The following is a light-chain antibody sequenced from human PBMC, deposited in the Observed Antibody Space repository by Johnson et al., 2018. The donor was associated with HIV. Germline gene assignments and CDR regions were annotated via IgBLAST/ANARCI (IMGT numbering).Light chain of an antibody. CDR1: SSTIGNND. CDR3: GAWDSSLSAYV. CDR2: NNN. Sequence: QSVLTQPPSVSAAPGQKVTISCSGSSSTIGNNDVSWYQLLPGTAPKLLIYNNNKRPSGTPDRFSGSKSATSATLGITGLQTGDEADYYCGAWDSSLSAYVFGTGTKVTVL. J-gene: IGLJ1*01. V-gene: IGLV1-51*01.